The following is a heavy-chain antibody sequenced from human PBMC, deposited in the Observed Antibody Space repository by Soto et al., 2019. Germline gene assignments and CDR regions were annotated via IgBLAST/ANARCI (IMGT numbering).Heavy chain of an antibody. CDR2: INPSGGST. D-gene: IGHD1-26*01. CDR3: ARDGRGIVGATRVPLLFDY. Sequence: QVQLVQSGAEVKKPGASVKVSCKASGYTFTSYYMHWVRQAPGQGLEWMGIINPSGGSTSYAQKFQGRVTMTRDTSTSTVYMELSSLRSEDTAVYYCARDGRGIVGATRVPLLFDYWGQGTLVTASS. CDR1: GYTFTSYY. J-gene: IGHJ4*02. V-gene: IGHV1-46*01.